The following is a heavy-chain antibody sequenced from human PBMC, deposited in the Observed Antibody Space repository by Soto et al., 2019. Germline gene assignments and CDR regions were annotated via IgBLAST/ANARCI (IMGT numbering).Heavy chain of an antibody. CDR2: IRSKAYGGTT. CDR1: GFTFGDYA. V-gene: IGHV3-49*04. Sequence: PGGSLRLSCTAFGFTFGDYAMSWVRQAPGKGLEWVGFIRSKAYGGTTEYAASVKGRFTISRDDSKSIAYLQMNSLKTEDTAVYYCTRESARDDFWSGSHYYYYGMDVWGQETTVTVSS. CDR3: TRESARDDFWSGSHYYYYGMDV. J-gene: IGHJ6*02. D-gene: IGHD3-3*01.